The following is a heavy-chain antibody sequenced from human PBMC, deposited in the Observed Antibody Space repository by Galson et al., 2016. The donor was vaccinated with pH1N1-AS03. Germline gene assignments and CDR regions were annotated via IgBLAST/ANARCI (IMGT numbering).Heavy chain of an antibody. CDR2: ISPYNGRT. D-gene: IGHD2-15*01. V-gene: IGHV1-18*01. CDR3: ARAFCSGGSCFPRWVDY. J-gene: IGHJ4*02. CDR1: GYTFTSYG. Sequence: SVKVSCKASGYTFTSYGIGWVRQAPGQGLEWMGWISPYNGRTEYAQKLQGRVTMTTDTSTSTAYMELRSLISDDTAMYYCARAFCSGGSCFPRWVDYWGQGTLITVSS.